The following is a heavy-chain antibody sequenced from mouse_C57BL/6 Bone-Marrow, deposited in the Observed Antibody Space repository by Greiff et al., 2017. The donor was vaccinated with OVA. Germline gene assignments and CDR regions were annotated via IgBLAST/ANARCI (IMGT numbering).Heavy chain of an antibody. CDR1: GYAFTNYL. J-gene: IGHJ3*01. CDR3: ARTAYDIED. CDR2: INPGSGGT. Sequence: VKLQESGAELVRPGTSVKVSCKASGYAFTNYLIAWVKQRPGQGLEWIGVINPGSGGTNYNEKFKGKATLTADKSSSTAYMQLSSLTSEDSAVYFCARTAYDIEDGGPGTLVTVSA. V-gene: IGHV1-54*01. D-gene: IGHD2-12*01.